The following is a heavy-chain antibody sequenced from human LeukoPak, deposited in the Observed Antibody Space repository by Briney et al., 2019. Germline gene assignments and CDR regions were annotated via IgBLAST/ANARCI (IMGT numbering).Heavy chain of an antibody. CDR2: ISSSSGTI. J-gene: IGHJ4*02. D-gene: IGHD4-17*01. CDR1: GFTFSSYS. V-gene: IGHV3-48*01. CDR3: AKDSFSSTVTN. Sequence: GGSLRLSCAASGFTFSSYSMNWVRQAPGKGLEWVSYISSSSGTIYYADSVKGRFTISRDNSKNTLYLQMNSLRAEDTAVYYCAKDSFSSTVTNWGQGTLVTVSS.